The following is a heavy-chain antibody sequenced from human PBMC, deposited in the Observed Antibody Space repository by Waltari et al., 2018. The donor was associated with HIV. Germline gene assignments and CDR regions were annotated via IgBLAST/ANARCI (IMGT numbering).Heavy chain of an antibody. CDR1: GFTFSNSS. V-gene: IGHV3-23*01. D-gene: IGHD1-26*01. CDR3: AKDSMGAIDVEDYFDF. CDR2: IRSIGDTT. Sequence: EVQLLESGGGLVQPGGSLRLSCAPSGFTFSNSSLTWVRQAPGKGLEWVSTIRSIGDTTYYADSVKGRFTTTRANSKDTLYLQMNSLRAEDTAVYYCAKDSMGAIDVEDYFDFWGQGTLVTVSS. J-gene: IGHJ4*02.